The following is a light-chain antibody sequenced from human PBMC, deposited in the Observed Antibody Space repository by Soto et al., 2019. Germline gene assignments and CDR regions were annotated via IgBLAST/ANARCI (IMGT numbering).Light chain of an antibody. V-gene: IGKV1-5*03. Sequence: DIQMTQSPSTLSASVGDRVTITCRASQSISSWLAWYQQKPGKAPNLLIYKASSLQSGVPSRFSGSGSGTEFTLTIRSLQPDDCGTYYCQQYNDKWTFGQGTKVEIK. CDR3: QQYNDKWT. J-gene: IGKJ1*01. CDR2: KAS. CDR1: QSISSW.